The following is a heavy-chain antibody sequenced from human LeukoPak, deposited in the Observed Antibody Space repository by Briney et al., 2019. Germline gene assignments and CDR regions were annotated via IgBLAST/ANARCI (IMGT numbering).Heavy chain of an antibody. Sequence: GRSLRLSCAASGFTFSSYAMHWVRQAPGKGLEWVAVISYDGSNKYYADSVKGRFTISRDNSKNTLYLQMNSLRAEDTAIYYCAKVQDGSFWYEYFQHWGQGTLVTVSS. CDR2: ISYDGSNK. D-gene: IGHD6-19*01. CDR1: GFTFSSYA. CDR3: AKVQDGSFWYEYFQH. J-gene: IGHJ1*01. V-gene: IGHV3-30-3*01.